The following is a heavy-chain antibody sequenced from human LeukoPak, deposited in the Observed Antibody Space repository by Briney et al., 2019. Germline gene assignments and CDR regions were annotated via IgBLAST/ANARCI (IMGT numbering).Heavy chain of an antibody. CDR2: IYPGDSDT. Sequence: GESLKISCKGSGYSFTSYWIGWVCQMPGKGLEWMGIIYPGDSDTRYSPSFQGQVTISADKSISTAYLQWSSLKASDTAMYYCARLSGMVVPAATNFDYWAREPWSPSPQ. V-gene: IGHV5-51*01. J-gene: IGHJ4*02. CDR1: GYSFTSYW. D-gene: IGHD2-2*01. CDR3: ARLSGMVVPAATNFDY.